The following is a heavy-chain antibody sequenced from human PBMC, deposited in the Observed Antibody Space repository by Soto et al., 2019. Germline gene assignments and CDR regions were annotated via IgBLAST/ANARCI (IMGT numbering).Heavy chain of an antibody. CDR3: ATPGYSIAVAY. D-gene: IGHD6-19*01. CDR2: ISSSTSTI. J-gene: IGHJ4*02. CDR1: GFTFSSYS. V-gene: IGHV3-48*01. Sequence: GGSLRLSCAASGFTFSSYSMNWVRQAPGKGLEWVSYISSSTSTIYYADSVKGRFTISRDNAKNSLYLQMNSRRAEDTAVYSCATPGYSIAVAYWGQGTLVTVSS.